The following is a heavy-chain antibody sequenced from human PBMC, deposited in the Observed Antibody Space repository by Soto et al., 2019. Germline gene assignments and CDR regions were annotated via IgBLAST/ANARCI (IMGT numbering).Heavy chain of an antibody. CDR2: INSDGSST. J-gene: IGHJ4*02. D-gene: IGHD2-2*01. V-gene: IGHV3-74*01. Sequence: GGSLRLSCAASGFTFSRYWMHWVRQTPGKGLIWVSRINSDGSSTNYADSVEGRFTISRDNAKNTVYLQMNSLRVEDTAVYYCGRYCSTTACDRGFDYWGQGTLVTVSS. CDR3: GRYCSTTACDRGFDY. CDR1: GFTFSRYW.